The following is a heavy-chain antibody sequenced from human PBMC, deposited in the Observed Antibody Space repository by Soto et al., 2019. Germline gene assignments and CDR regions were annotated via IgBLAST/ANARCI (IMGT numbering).Heavy chain of an antibody. Sequence: QVQLVQSGAEVKKPGSSVKVSCKASGGTFSSYAISWVRQAPGQGLEWMGGIIPIFGTANYAQKFQGRVTITADESTSTADMELSSLRSEDTAVYYCARPVVVAATGYYYYGMDVWGQGTTVTVSS. CDR2: IIPIFGTA. J-gene: IGHJ6*02. D-gene: IGHD2-15*01. CDR1: GGTFSSYA. V-gene: IGHV1-69*01. CDR3: ARPVVVAATGYYYYGMDV.